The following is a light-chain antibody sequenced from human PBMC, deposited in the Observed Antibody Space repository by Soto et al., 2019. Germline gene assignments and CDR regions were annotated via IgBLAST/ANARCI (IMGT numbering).Light chain of an antibody. V-gene: IGKV3-15*01. CDR1: QSVSSI. CDR3: QQYYNWPLT. J-gene: IGKJ1*01. Sequence: EVVMTQSPATLSVSPGDRATLSCRASQSVSSILAWYQQKPGQAPRLLIYGASTRDTGIPARFSGSGSGTEFTLTISSLQSEDFAVYYCQQYYNWPLTFGQGTKVEIK. CDR2: GAS.